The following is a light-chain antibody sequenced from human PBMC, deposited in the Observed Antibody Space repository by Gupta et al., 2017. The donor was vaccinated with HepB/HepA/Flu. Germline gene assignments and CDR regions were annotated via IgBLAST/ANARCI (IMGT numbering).Light chain of an antibody. J-gene: IGKJ1*01. CDR1: QSIGRW. CDR3: EQYDGFPRT. Sequence: DIQMTQSPSTLSASVGDRVTITCRASQSIGRWLAWYQQKPGKAPKLLIYEASSLESGVPSGFSGIISSLQPDDFATYYCEQYDGFPRTFGQGTKVEIK. V-gene: IGKV1-5*03. CDR2: EAS.